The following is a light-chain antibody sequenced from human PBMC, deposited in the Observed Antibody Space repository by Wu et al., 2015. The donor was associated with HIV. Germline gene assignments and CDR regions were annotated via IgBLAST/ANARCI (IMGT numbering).Light chain of an antibody. CDR3: QQYYSTPFLT. CDR1: QGISNS. V-gene: IGKV1-NL1*01. J-gene: IGKJ4*01. Sequence: DSQLTQSPSFLSASVGDRVTITCRASQGISNSLAWYQQKPGKAPKLLLYTASRLQGGVPSRFSGSGSGTDYTLTISSLQPEDFATYYCQQYYSTPFLTFGGGTKVEIK. CDR2: TAS.